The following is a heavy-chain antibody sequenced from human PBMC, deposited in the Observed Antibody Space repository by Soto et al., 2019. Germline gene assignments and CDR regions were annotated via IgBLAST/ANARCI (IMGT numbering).Heavy chain of an antibody. CDR2: IKSKTDGGTT. CDR1: GFTVSSSQ. V-gene: IGHV3-15*01. D-gene: IGHD1-1*01. CDR3: TTGMGYNPGFDY. J-gene: IGHJ4*02. Sequence: PGGSLRLSCAASGFTVSSSQMTWVRQAPGKGLEWVGRIKSKTDGGTTDYAAPVKGRFTISRDDSKNTLYLQMNSLKTEDTAVYYCTTGMGYNPGFDYWGQGTLVTVSS.